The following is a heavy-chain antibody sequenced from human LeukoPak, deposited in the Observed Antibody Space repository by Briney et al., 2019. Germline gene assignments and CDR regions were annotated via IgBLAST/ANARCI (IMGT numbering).Heavy chain of an antibody. CDR1: GGSISSSSHF. D-gene: IGHD3-10*01. CDR2: INYSGST. Sequence: PSETLSLTCTVSGGSISSSSHFWSWLRQPPGKGLEWIASINYSGSTYYNPSLKSRVTISVDTSKNQFSLKLSSVTAADTAVFYCVRYVVSGSGIYYFDYWGQETLVTVSS. J-gene: IGHJ4*02. CDR3: VRYVVSGSGIYYFDY. V-gene: IGHV4-39*01.